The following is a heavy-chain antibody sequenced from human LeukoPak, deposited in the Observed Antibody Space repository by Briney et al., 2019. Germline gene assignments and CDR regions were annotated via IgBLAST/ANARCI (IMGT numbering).Heavy chain of an antibody. J-gene: IGHJ3*02. D-gene: IGHD2-2*01. V-gene: IGHV1-2*02. CDR3: ARDLLVVPAAISAFDI. CDR1: GYTFTGYY. CDR2: INPNSGDT. Sequence: GASVKVSCKASGYTFTGYYIHWVRQAPGQGLEWMGWINPNSGDTNYAQKFQGKVTMTRDMSISTAYMELSRLRSDDTAVYYCARDLLVVPAAISAFDIWGQGTMVTVSS.